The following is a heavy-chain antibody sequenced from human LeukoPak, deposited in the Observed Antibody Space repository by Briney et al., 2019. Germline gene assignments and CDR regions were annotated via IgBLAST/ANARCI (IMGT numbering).Heavy chain of an antibody. CDR1: GFTFSYYS. D-gene: IGHD6-13*01. J-gene: IGHJ6*03. CDR2: ITSSSNLI. Sequence: GGSLRLSCAASGFTFSYYSMTWVRQAPGRGLEWASCITSSSNLIFYSDSVRGRFTISRDNAKNLLYLHMNSLRVEDTAVYYCAKLDRGDYSSTPVPYYNYYMNVWGKGTTVTVSS. CDR3: AKLDRGDYSSTPVPYYNYYMNV. V-gene: IGHV3-21*06.